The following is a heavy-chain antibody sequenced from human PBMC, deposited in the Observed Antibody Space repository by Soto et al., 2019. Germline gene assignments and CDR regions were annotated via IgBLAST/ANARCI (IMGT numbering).Heavy chain of an antibody. D-gene: IGHD3-22*01. Sequence: QVQLVQSGAEVKKPGSSVKVSCKASGGTFSSYAISWVRQAPGQGLEWMGGIIPIFGTANYAQEFQGRVTITADASTSTASMELSSLRSEDTAVYYCARAEMYHYDSSGYFRFDYWGQGTLVTVSS. CDR2: IIPIFGTA. CDR1: GGTFSSYA. J-gene: IGHJ4*02. CDR3: ARAEMYHYDSSGYFRFDY. V-gene: IGHV1-69*01.